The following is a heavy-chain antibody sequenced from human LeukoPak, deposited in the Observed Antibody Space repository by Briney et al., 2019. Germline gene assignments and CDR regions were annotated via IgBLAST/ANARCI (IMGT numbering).Heavy chain of an antibody. Sequence: SETLSLTCAVSGYSISSGYYWGWIRQPPGKGLEWVGSIYYSGTTYYNPSLKSRVTISVDTSKNQFSLKLDSVTAADTAVYYCARRHANYYMDVWGKGTTVTVSS. CDR2: IYYSGTT. V-gene: IGHV4-38-2*01. CDR1: GYSISSGYY. J-gene: IGHJ6*03. CDR3: ARRHANYYMDV.